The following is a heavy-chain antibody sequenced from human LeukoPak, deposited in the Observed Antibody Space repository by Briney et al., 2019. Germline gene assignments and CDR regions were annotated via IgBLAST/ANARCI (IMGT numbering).Heavy chain of an antibody. CDR2: IYYSGST. J-gene: IGHJ3*02. CDR1: GGSISSGDYY. CDR3: AVVPAANDAFDI. V-gene: IGHV4-30-4*01. D-gene: IGHD2-2*01. Sequence: SETLSLTCTVSGGSISSGDYYWSWIRQPPGKGLEWIGYIYYSGSTYYNPSLKSRVTISVDTSKDQFSLKLSSVTAADTAVYYCAVVPAANDAFDISGPEPMVTVSS.